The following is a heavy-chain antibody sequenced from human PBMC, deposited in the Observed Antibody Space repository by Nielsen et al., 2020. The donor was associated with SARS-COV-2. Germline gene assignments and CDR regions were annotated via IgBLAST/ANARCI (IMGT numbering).Heavy chain of an antibody. CDR3: KHYYDMDV. V-gene: IGHV3-73*01. J-gene: IGHJ6*02. CDR2: IRSKTNNYET. Sequence: GGSLILSCAASGFTFGDAIIHWVRQASGKGLEWVGRIRSKTNNYETSYAASVKGRFIISRDESKNMAYLQMNSLKTDDTAVYYCKHYYDMDVWGQGTTVTVSS. CDR1: GFTFGDAI.